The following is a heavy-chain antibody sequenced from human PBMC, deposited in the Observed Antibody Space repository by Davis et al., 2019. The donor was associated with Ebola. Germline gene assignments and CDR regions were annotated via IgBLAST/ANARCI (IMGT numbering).Heavy chain of an antibody. D-gene: IGHD3-22*01. CDR3: ARDYYDSSGPLYYYYGMDV. CDR2: IYYSGST. J-gene: IGHJ6*02. CDR1: GGSISSSSYY. V-gene: IGHV4-39*01. Sequence: LSCTVSGGSISSSSYYWGWIRQPPGKGLEWIGSIYYSGSTYYNPSLKSRVTISVDTSKNQFSLKLSSVTAADTAVYYCARDYYDSSGPLYYYYGMDVWGQGTTVTVSS.